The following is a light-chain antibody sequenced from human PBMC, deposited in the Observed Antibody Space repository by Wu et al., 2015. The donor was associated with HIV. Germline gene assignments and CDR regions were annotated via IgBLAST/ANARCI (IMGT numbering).Light chain of an antibody. Sequence: DIQLTQSPSTLSASVGDRVTITCRASQSISNWLAWYQQKEGKAPKLLIYQASTLQSGAPSRFNGSGSGTVFTLTISSLQSEDFAIYYCHQYNNWPYSFGQGTKLEIK. CDR1: QSISNW. V-gene: IGKV1-5*03. CDR3: HQYNNWPYS. CDR2: QAS. J-gene: IGKJ2*03.